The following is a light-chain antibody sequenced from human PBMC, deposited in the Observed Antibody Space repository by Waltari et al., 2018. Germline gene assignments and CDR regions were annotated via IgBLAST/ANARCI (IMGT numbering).Light chain of an antibody. Sequence: EVVMTQSPATLPVSPGESATLSCRASQSVNGDLAWYQQRPGQAPRLLIHDASTRATGIPVRFSGSGSGTEFTLTISSLQSEDSAIYCCQQYNNWPPTFGGGTKVEIK. V-gene: IGKV3-15*01. CDR1: QSVNGD. CDR2: DAS. J-gene: IGKJ4*01. CDR3: QQYNNWPPT.